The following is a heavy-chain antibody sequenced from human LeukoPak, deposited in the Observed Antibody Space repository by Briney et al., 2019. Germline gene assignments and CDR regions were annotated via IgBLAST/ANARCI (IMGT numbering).Heavy chain of an antibody. V-gene: IGHV4-34*01. Sequence: SETLSLTCAVYGGSFSGYYWSWIRQPPGKGLEWIGEINHSGSTNYNPSLKSRVTISVDTSKNQFSLKLSSVTAADTAVYYCASWYYYDSSSYSVSTHKTQKDYWGQGTLVTVSS. CDR3: ASWYYYDSSSYSVSTHKTQKDY. CDR1: GGSFSGYY. CDR2: INHSGST. J-gene: IGHJ4*02. D-gene: IGHD3-22*01.